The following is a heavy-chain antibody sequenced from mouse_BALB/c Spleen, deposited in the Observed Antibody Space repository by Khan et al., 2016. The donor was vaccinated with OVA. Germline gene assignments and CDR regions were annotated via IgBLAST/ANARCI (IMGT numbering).Heavy chain of an antibody. CDR1: GYSITSDYA. V-gene: IGHV3-2*02. Sequence: VQLQESGPGLVKPSQSLSLTCTVTGYSITSDYAWNWIRQFPGNKLEWMGYISYSGSTSYNPSLKSRISITRDTSKNKFFLQLNSVTTEDTATYYCARDYGSSYYYFDYWGQGTTLTVSS. J-gene: IGHJ2*01. CDR2: ISYSGST. D-gene: IGHD1-1*01. CDR3: ARDYGSSYYYFDY.